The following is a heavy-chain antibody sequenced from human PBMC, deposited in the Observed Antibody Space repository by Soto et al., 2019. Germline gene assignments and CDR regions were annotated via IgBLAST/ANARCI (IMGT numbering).Heavy chain of an antibody. J-gene: IGHJ5*02. D-gene: IGHD3-16*01. V-gene: IGHV1-18*01. CDR3: AKDGPHETIMNRGGFDP. CDR2: ISAYNGNT. CDR1: GFPFTSYG. Sequence: HVQLVQSGPEVKKPGASVKVSCRTSGFPFTSYGISWVRQAPGQGLEWMGWISAYNGNTNYPQNFQGRVTLTTDTSTNTAYMDLRSLRSDDTAVYYCAKDGPHETIMNRGGFDPWGQGTLVTVAS.